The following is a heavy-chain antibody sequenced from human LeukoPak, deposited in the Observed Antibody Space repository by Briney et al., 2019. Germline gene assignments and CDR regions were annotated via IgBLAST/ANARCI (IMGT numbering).Heavy chain of an antibody. CDR3: AGNPQDGLNFDY. CDR2: INHSGST. Sequence: SETLSLTCAVYGGSFSGYYWSWIRQPPGKGLEWIGEINHSGSTNYNPSLKSRVTISVDTSKNQFSLKLSSVTAAVTAVYYCAGNPQDGLNFDYWGQGTLVTVSS. J-gene: IGHJ4*02. CDR1: GGSFSGYY. D-gene: IGHD1-14*01. V-gene: IGHV4-34*01.